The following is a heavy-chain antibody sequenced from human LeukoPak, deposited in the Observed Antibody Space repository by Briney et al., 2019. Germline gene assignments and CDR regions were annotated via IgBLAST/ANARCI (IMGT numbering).Heavy chain of an antibody. J-gene: IGHJ3*01. CDR2: MNPNSGNT. V-gene: IGHV1-8*01. D-gene: IGHD4-17*01. CDR3: AKDPNGDYIGAFDV. CDR1: GYTFTTYD. Sequence: ASVKVSCRASGYTFTTYDINWVRQATGQGLEWMGWMNPNSGNTDYAQKFQGRVTMTRDTSISTAYMELSSLRSEDTAVYYCAKDPNGDYIGAFDVWGQGTMVTVSS.